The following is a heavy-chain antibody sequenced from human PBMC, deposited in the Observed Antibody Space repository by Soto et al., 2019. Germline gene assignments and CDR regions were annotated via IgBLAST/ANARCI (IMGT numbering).Heavy chain of an antibody. V-gene: IGHV4-4*07. CDR1: GASISGFY. D-gene: IGHD1-1*01. CDR2: IYATGTT. J-gene: IGHJ5*02. Sequence: QVQLQESGPGLVKPSETLSLTCTVSGASISGFYWSWIRKSAGKGLEWIGRIYATGTTDYNPSLESRVMMSVDTYKKQFSLKLRSVTAADAAVYYCVRDGTKSLGDWFDPWGQGISVTVSS. CDR3: VRDGTKSLGDWFDP.